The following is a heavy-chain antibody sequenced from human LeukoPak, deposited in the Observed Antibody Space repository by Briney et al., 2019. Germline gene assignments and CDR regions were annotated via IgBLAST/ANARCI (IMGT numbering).Heavy chain of an antibody. Sequence: SETLSLTCTVSGASINNHYWSWIRQPPGKGLEYVGYIYFSATTKYNPSLDGRVTISVDTSKNQFSLKLSSVTAADTAVYYCARAMVRGAILPFDYWGQGTLVTVSS. CDR3: ARAMVRGAILPFDY. D-gene: IGHD3-10*01. CDR2: IYFSATT. V-gene: IGHV4-4*09. CDR1: GASINNHY. J-gene: IGHJ4*02.